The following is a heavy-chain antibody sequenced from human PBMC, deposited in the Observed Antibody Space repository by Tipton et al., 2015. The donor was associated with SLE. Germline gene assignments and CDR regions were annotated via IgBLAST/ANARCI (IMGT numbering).Heavy chain of an antibody. J-gene: IGHJ4*02. D-gene: IGHD4-17*01. CDR3: ATVPHGDYGPK. CDR1: GYTFTGYY. CDR2: INPNSGGT. V-gene: IGHV1-2*02. Sequence: QLVQSGAEVKKPGASVKVSCKASGYTFTGYYMHWVRQAPGQGLEWMGCINPNSGGTNYAQKFQGRVTMTRDTSISTAYMELNGLGYDDTAVYYCATVPHGDYGPKWGQGTLVTVSS.